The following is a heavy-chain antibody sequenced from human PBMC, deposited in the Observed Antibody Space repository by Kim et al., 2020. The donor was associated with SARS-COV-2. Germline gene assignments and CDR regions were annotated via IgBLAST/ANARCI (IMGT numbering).Heavy chain of an antibody. CDR1: GFTFSSYG. J-gene: IGHJ4*02. CDR2: ISNDGTKK. D-gene: IGHD3-10*01. CDR3: AKDWNWGLSGSYYRILDY. Sequence: GGSLRLSCAASGFTFSSYGIHWVRQAPGKGLEWVAVISNDGTKKFYVDSVKGRFTISRDNSKNTLYLQMNSLRAEDTAVYYCAKDWNWGLSGSYYRILDYWGQETVVTVSS. V-gene: IGHV3-30*18.